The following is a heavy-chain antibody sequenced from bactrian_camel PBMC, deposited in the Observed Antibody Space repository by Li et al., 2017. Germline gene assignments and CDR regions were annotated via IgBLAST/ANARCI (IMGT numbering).Heavy chain of an antibody. Sequence: QLVESGGGSVQPGGSLRLSCAASGFTFSDYWMYWVRQAPRKGLEWVSTINADITAYYADSVKGRFTISRDNTKNMVYLQMNSLNPEDTAVYYCAVDGSSPAVKSGGSWYDERDFSYWGQGTQVTVS. J-gene: IGHJ6*01. D-gene: IGHD6*01. CDR2: INADITA. V-gene: IGHV3S25*01. CDR1: GFTFSDYW. CDR3: AVDGSSPAVKSGGSWYDERDFSY.